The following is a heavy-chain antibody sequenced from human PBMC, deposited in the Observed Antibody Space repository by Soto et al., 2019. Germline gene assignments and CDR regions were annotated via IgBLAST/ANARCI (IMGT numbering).Heavy chain of an antibody. D-gene: IGHD1-26*01. CDR3: ARSSTNPFDY. V-gene: IGHV4-39*01. Sequence: SETLSLTCTVSGGSISSCSYYWGWIRQPPGKGLEWIGSIYYSGSTYYNPSLKSRVTISVDTSKNQFSLKLSSVTAADTAVYYCARSSTNPFDYWGQGTLVTVSS. J-gene: IGHJ4*02. CDR1: GGSISSCSYY. CDR2: IYYSGST.